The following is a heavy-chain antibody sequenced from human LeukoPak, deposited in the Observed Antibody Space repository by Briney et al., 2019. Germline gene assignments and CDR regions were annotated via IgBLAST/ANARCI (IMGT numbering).Heavy chain of an antibody. Sequence: QPGGSLRLSCAVSGFTFDDYAMHWVRQAPGKGLEWVSGINWNSGSIGYADSVKGRFTISRDNAKNSLYLQMNSLRAEDTALYYCAKDIGSSGYYYPDYWGQGTLVTVSS. CDR1: GFTFDDYA. CDR3: AKDIGSSGYYYPDY. V-gene: IGHV3-9*01. CDR2: INWNSGSI. D-gene: IGHD3-22*01. J-gene: IGHJ4*02.